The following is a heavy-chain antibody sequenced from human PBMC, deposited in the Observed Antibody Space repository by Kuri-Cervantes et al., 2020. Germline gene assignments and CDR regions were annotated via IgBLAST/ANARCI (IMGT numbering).Heavy chain of an antibody. Sequence: GGSRRLSCAASGATFSSYSMNWVRQAAGKGLEWVSYITSSGTTIYYADSVKGRFTVSRDNAKNTLYLQMNSLRAEDTAVYYCARDGNDILTYYYGMDVWGQGTTVTVSS. V-gene: IGHV3-48*01. CDR3: ARDGNDILTYYYGMDV. J-gene: IGHJ6*02. CDR2: ITSSGTTI. CDR1: GATFSSYS. D-gene: IGHD3-9*01.